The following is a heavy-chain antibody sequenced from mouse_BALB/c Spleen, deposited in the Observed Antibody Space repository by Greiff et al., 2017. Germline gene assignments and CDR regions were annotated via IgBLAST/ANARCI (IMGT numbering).Heavy chain of an antibody. CDR3: ARDRRHFDY. D-gene: IGHD2-12*01. J-gene: IGHJ2*01. CDR2: IYPYNGGT. V-gene: IGHV1S29*02. CDR1: GYTFTDYN. Sequence: EVKVVESGAELVKPGASVKISCKASGYTFTDYNMHWVKQSHGKSLEWIGYIYPYNGGTGYNQKFKSKATLTVDNASSTAYMELRSLTSEDSAVYYCARDRRHFDYWGQGTTLTVSS.